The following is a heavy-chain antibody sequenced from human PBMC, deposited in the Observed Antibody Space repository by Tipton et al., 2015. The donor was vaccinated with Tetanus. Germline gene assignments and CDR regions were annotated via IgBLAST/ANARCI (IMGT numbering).Heavy chain of an antibody. D-gene: IGHD2-2*01. Sequence: QSGAEVKKPGASVKVSCKASGYTFTSYGLNWVRKAAGRGFEWMGWLNPKSGSAAYAQRFQGRVTMTTNTSITTAYMEVSSLTYEDTAVYYCASGSSIRHGLDVRGHGTTVTVSS. CDR2: LNPKSGSA. CDR3: ASGSSIRHGLDV. J-gene: IGHJ6*02. V-gene: IGHV1-8*01. CDR1: GYTFTSYG.